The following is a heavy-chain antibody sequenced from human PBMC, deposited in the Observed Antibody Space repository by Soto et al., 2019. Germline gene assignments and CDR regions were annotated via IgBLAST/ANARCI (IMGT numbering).Heavy chain of an antibody. CDR1: GFSLSDYV. V-gene: IGHV1-3*01. D-gene: IGHD2-15*01. J-gene: IGHJ4*01. Sequence: ASVKVSCKASGFSLSDYVMHWVRQAPGQRLEWMGWISPVNANTKYSQKFQDRVTNTWETSETTAYMELSSLTSEDTAVYYCARDLIATSGAHFDYWG. CDR3: ARDLIATSGAHFDY. CDR2: ISPVNANT.